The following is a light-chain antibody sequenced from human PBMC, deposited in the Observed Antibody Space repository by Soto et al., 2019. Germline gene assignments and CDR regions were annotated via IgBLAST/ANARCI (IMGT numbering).Light chain of an antibody. CDR2: GAS. CDR1: QSVSSSY. CDR3: QQYGSSPRT. Sequence: EMGLPQSPGPLSLSPGERATPPGRASQSVSSSYLAWYQQKPGQAPRLLIYGASSRATGIPDRFSGSGSGTDFTLTISRLEPEDFAVYYCQQYGSSPRTFGQGTKVDFK. J-gene: IGKJ1*01. V-gene: IGKV3-20*01.